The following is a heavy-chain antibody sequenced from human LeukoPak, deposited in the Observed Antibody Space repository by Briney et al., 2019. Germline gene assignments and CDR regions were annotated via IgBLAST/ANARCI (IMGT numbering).Heavy chain of an antibody. Sequence: GGSLRLSCTASEFTVSRNYMLWVRQAPGKGLEWVSLIFNNGDTHYADSVKGRFTISRDTSKNTVSLQMNSLRVEDTAMYYCTRDQMNYWGQGTLVTVSS. CDR2: IFNNGDT. CDR1: EFTVSRNY. J-gene: IGHJ4*02. V-gene: IGHV3-53*01. D-gene: IGHD5-24*01. CDR3: TRDQMNY.